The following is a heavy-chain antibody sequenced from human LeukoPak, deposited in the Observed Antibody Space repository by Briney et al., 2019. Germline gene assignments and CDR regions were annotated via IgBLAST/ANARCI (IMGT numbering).Heavy chain of an antibody. CDR1: GFTSSSYA. J-gene: IGHJ4*02. CDR3: ASPDSSGWYHSPDY. Sequence: GGSLRLSCAASGFTSSSYAMHWVRQAPGKGLEWVAVISYDGSNKYYADSVKGRFTISRDNSKNTLYLQMNSIRDEDTGVYYCASPDSSGWYHSPDYWGQGTLVTVSS. CDR2: ISYDGSNK. D-gene: IGHD6-19*01. V-gene: IGHV3-30-3*01.